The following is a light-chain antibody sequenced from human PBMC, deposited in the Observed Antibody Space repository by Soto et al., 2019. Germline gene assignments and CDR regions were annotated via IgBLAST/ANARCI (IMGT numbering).Light chain of an antibody. V-gene: IGKV3-20*01. J-gene: IGKJ1*01. CDR2: VAS. CDR3: QQDVASPRT. Sequence: EIVVTQSPATLPLSPGERATISCRASTRISGGYLAWYHHKPGLAPSLLFSVASNSAAGIPDRFSGYGSGTDFTLTISRLEPDDVAVSYCQQDVASPRTLGQGTKV. CDR1: TRISGGY.